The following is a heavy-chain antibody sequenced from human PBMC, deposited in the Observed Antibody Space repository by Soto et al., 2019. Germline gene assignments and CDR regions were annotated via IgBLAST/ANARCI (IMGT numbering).Heavy chain of an antibody. Sequence: GGSLRLSCVASGFTFGTYAIHWVRQAPGKGLQWVALISYEGSNTYYADSVKGRFTVSRDNSKSTLYLQMNSLRPEDTGVYYCARVTPGNNLYYFSGLDVWGQGTAVTVSS. CDR2: ISYEGSNT. CDR3: ARVTPGNNLYYFSGLDV. J-gene: IGHJ6*02. CDR1: GFTFGTYA. V-gene: IGHV3-30-3*01. D-gene: IGHD1-1*01.